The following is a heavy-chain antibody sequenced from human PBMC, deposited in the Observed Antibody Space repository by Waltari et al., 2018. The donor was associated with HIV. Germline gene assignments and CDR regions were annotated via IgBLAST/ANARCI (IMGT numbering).Heavy chain of an antibody. V-gene: IGHV5-51*01. CDR2: SYPGGSDI. J-gene: IGHJ6*02. CDR3: ATTANYRMDV. CDR1: GYKLGAYW. D-gene: IGHD2-8*01. Sequence: EVQLVPSGAEVKRPGEPLKISCEGSGYKLGAYWIAWVRQMPGKGLEWMGLSYPGGSDIRYSPSFQGQVTISADTSTNTAYLQWSSLKASDTAIYYCATTANYRMDVWGQGTTVTVSS.